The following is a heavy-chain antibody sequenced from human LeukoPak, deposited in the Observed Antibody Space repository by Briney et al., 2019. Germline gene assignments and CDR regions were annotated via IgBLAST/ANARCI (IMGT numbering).Heavy chain of an antibody. CDR2: IYHSGST. D-gene: IGHD1-26*01. CDR3: ARGVGAVYWYFDL. J-gene: IGHJ2*01. CDR1: GGYISSSNW. Sequence: SGTLSLTCGVSGGYISSSNWWSWVRQPPGKGLEWIGEIYHSGSTNYNASLKSRVTISVDTSKNQFSLKLTSVTAADTAVYYCARGVGAVYWYFDLWGRGTLVTVSS. V-gene: IGHV4-4*02.